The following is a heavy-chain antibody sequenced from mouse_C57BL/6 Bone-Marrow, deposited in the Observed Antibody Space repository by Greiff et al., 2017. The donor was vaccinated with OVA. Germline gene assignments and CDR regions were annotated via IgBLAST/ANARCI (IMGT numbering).Heavy chain of an antibody. D-gene: IGHD4-1*01. CDR1: GFTFSSYA. J-gene: IGHJ2*01. V-gene: IGHV5-9-1*02. Sequence: EVMLVESGEGLVKPGGSLKLSCAASGFTFSSYAMSWVRQTPEKRLEWVAYISSGGDYIYYADTVTGRVTISRDNARNTLYLQMSRLKSEDTARYYCTGGTGDYWGQGTTLTVSS. CDR2: ISSGGDYI. CDR3: TGGTGDY.